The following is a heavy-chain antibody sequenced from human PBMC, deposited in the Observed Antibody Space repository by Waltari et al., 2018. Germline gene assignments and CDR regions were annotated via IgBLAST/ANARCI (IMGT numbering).Heavy chain of an antibody. CDR3: ARQGHYDFWTGYYLFDY. CDR1: GGSISNYY. CDR2: IYYSGST. J-gene: IGHJ4*02. D-gene: IGHD3-3*01. V-gene: IGHV4-59*08. Sequence: QVQLQESGPGLVKPSETLSLTCTVSGGSISNYYWSWIRQSPGKGLEWIGSIYYSGSTNYNPALKSRGTLSVDTSKNHFSLKLSSVTAADTALYYCARQGHYDFWTGYYLFDYWGQGTLVTVSS.